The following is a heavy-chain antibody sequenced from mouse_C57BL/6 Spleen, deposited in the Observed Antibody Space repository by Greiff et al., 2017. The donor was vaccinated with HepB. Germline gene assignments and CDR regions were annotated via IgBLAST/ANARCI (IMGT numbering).Heavy chain of an antibody. CDR2: ISSGSSTI. J-gene: IGHJ4*01. CDR3: ARGDYDGYYYAMDY. V-gene: IGHV5-17*01. CDR1: GFTFSDYG. D-gene: IGHD2-4*01. Sequence: EVMLVESGGGLVKPGGSLKLSCAASGFTFSDYGMHWVRQAPEKGLEWVAYISSGSSTIYYADTVKGRFTISRDNAKNTLFLQMTRLRSEDTAMYYCARGDYDGYYYAMDYWGQGTSVTVSS.